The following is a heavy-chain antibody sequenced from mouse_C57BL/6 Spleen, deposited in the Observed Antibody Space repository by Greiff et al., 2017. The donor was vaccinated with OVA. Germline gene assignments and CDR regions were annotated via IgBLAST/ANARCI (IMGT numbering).Heavy chain of an antibody. Sequence: VKLMESGPGLVQPSQSLSITCTVSGFSLTSYGVHWVRQSPGKGLEWLGVIWSGGSTDYNAAFISRLSISKDNSKSQVFFKMNSLQADDTAIYYCAREGGYSNSWFAYWGQGTLVTVSA. CDR2: IWSGGST. V-gene: IGHV2-2*01. CDR1: GFSLTSYG. CDR3: AREGGYSNSWFAY. J-gene: IGHJ3*01. D-gene: IGHD2-5*01.